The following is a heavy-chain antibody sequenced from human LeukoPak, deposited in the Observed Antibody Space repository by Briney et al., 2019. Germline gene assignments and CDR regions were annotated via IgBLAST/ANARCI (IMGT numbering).Heavy chain of an antibody. CDR3: ARARYSGGWYEGYTLGRHYYYYGMDV. Sequence: SETLSLTCAVSGGSISSCGYYWSWIRQHPGKGLEWIGYIYYSGSTYYNPSLKSRVTISVDTSKNQFSLKLSSVTAADTAVYYCARARYSGGWYEGYTLGRHYYYYGMDVWGQGTTVTVSS. V-gene: IGHV4-31*11. J-gene: IGHJ6*02. D-gene: IGHD6-19*01. CDR2: IYYSGST. CDR1: GGSISSCGYY.